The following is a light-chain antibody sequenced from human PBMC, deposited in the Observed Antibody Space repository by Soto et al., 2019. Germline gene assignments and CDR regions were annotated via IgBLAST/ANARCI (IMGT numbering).Light chain of an antibody. CDR2: EVT. J-gene: IGLJ1*01. CDR1: SSDIGGYNY. V-gene: IGLV2-14*01. Sequence: QPVLTQPASVSGSPGQSITISCTGGSSDIGGYNYVSWFQQHPGKAPKLMIYEVTNRPSGVSNRFSGSKSGSTASLTISGLQAEDEADYYCSSYTSSNTLVFGTGTKLTVL. CDR3: SSYTSSNTLV.